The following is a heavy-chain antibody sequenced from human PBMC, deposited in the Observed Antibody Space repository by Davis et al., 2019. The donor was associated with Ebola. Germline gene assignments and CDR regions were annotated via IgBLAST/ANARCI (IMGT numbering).Heavy chain of an antibody. V-gene: IGHV2-5*02. D-gene: IGHD4-17*01. Sequence: SGPTLVNPTQTLTLTCTFSGFSLSTSGVGVGWIRQPPGKALEWLALIYWDDDKRYSPSLKSRLTITKDTSKNQVVLTMTNMDPVDTATYYCARVQMTTVTTWFDPWGQGTLVTVSS. CDR2: IYWDDDK. J-gene: IGHJ5*02. CDR1: GFSLSTSGVG. CDR3: ARVQMTTVTTWFDP.